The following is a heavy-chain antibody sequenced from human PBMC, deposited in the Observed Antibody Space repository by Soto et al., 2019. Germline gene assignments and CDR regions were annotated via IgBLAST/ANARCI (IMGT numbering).Heavy chain of an antibody. Sequence: PSETLSLTCTVSGGSISSNYWTWIRQPPGKGLEWIGYVYNSGSTNYNPSLKNRVTISEDTSKSQFSLMVNSMTAADTAVYYCARYRREAVAGYTLDNWGQGILVTVSS. CDR3: ARYRREAVAGYTLDN. D-gene: IGHD6-13*01. V-gene: IGHV4-59*01. CDR1: GGSISSNY. CDR2: VYNSGST. J-gene: IGHJ4*02.